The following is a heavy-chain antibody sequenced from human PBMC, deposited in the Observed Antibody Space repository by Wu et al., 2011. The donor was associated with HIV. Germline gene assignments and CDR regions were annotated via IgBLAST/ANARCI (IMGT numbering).Heavy chain of an antibody. V-gene: IGHV1-69*14. D-gene: IGHD2-15*01. Sequence: QVQLVQSGTEVKKPGSSVKVSCKASGGTFNSDAIIWVRQAPGQGLEWMGRIIPIFGSSNYAQKFQGRFTITADKSTNTAYMELSSLRSEDTAVYYCANDRVNSGAVYWGQGTLVTVSS. CDR2: IIPIFGSS. CDR1: GGTFNSDA. CDR3: ANDRVNSGAVY. J-gene: IGHJ4*02.